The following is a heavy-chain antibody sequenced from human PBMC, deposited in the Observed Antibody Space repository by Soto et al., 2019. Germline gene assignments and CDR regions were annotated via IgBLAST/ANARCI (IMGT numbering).Heavy chain of an antibody. CDR3: TRRYNWNDNYFDH. CDR1: GASISVHSYY. CDR2: SYYSGTT. V-gene: IGHV4-39*01. D-gene: IGHD1-20*01. Sequence: SETRSLTCTVSGASISVHSYYWTWIRHPPGKGLEWIGSSYYSGTTYFNPSLKSRATISVDTSKNQFSLRLTSVTAADTAIYYCTRRYNWNDNYFDHWGPGELVTVSA. J-gene: IGHJ5*02.